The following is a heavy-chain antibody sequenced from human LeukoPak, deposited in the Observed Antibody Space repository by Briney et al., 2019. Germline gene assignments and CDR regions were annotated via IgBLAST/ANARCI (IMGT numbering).Heavy chain of an antibody. D-gene: IGHD3-22*01. Sequence: ASVKVSCKASGYTFTGYYMHWVRQAPGQGLEWMGRINPNSGGTNYAQKFQGRVTMTRDTSISTAYMELSRLRSDDTALYYCARGAISGYYLWFDYWGQGTLVTVSS. V-gene: IGHV1-2*06. CDR2: INPNSGGT. J-gene: IGHJ5*01. CDR1: GYTFTGYY. CDR3: ARGAISGYYLWFDY.